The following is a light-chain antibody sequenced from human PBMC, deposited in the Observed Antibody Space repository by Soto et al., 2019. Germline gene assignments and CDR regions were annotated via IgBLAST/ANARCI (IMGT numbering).Light chain of an antibody. Sequence: DIQMTQSPSTLSASVGDRVTITCRASQSSKNWLAWYQQKPGEAPKLLIYKASTLESGVPSRFRGSGSGTEFTLTISCLQPDDVATYYCQQYNSYSQFTFGPGTKVDIK. CDR2: KAS. CDR1: QSSKNW. J-gene: IGKJ3*01. CDR3: QQYNSYSQFT. V-gene: IGKV1-5*03.